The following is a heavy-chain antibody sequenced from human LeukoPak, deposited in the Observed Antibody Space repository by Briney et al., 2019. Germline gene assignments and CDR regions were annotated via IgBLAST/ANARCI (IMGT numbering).Heavy chain of an antibody. Sequence: SETLSLTCAVYGGSFSGYYWSWIRQPPGKGLEWIGEINHSGSTNYNPSLKSRVAISVDTSKNQFSLKLSSVTAADTAVYYCARQNAFDIWGQGTMVTVSS. CDR2: INHSGST. J-gene: IGHJ3*02. CDR3: ARQNAFDI. CDR1: GGSFSGYY. V-gene: IGHV4-34*01.